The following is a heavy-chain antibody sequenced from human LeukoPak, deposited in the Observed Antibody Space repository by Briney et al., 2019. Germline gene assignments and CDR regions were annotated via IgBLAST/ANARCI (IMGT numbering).Heavy chain of an antibody. J-gene: IGHJ4*02. V-gene: IGHV3-30*03. CDR1: GFSLNEYG. D-gene: IGHD3-22*01. Sequence: GGSLRLSCVGSGFSLNEYGIHWVRQAPGKGLEWVAVVSYDGGHKYYADSVKGRFTISRDTSSDTESLQMNSLRVEDTAVYYCARDRINMMVLGHDSGLDFWGQGTLVTVSS. CDR3: ARDRINMMVLGHDSGLDF. CDR2: VSYDGGHK.